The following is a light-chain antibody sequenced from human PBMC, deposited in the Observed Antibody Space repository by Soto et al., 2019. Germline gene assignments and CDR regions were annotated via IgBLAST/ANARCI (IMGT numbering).Light chain of an antibody. CDR1: QSLIHSDGDTY. Sequence: DVVMTQSPLSLPVTLGQPASISCRSSQSLIHSDGDTYLDWFQQRPGQSQRRLIYKVSDRDSGATHRFTRSRQGAAFMQHISRVEAEDAGVYYCMQGTPWPWTFGQGTEVEI. CDR3: MQGTPWPWT. J-gene: IGKJ1*01. V-gene: IGKV2-30*02. CDR2: KVS.